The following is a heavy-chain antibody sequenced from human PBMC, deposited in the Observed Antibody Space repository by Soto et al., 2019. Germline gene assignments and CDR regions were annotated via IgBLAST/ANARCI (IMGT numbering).Heavy chain of an antibody. CDR2: IHDTGRT. J-gene: IGHJ4*02. V-gene: IGHV4-4*07. Sequence: QVQLQESGPGLVRPSETLSLTCTVSGDSLSTYYWSWIRQPAGERLEWIGRIHDTGRTNYNPSLKSRVTVSVDTSKNQFALRVNSVTAADTAVYYCARESVSGTYRFDSWGQGTMVTDSS. CDR1: GDSLSTYY. CDR3: ARESVSGTYRFDS. D-gene: IGHD3-16*02.